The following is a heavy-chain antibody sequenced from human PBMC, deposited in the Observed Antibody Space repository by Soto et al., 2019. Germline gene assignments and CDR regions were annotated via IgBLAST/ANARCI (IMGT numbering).Heavy chain of an antibody. Sequence: QVQLVESGGGLVKPGGSLRLSCAASGFNFNDYYMSWIRQAPGKGLEWLSYTSHSGHITNYADSVKGRFTISRDNAKNSLDLQMSSLRAEDTAVYYCARRGGPGDYWGQGTLGTVSS. J-gene: IGHJ4*02. V-gene: IGHV3-11*01. CDR3: ARRGGPGDY. CDR2: TSHSGHIT. CDR1: GFNFNDYY. D-gene: IGHD2-15*01.